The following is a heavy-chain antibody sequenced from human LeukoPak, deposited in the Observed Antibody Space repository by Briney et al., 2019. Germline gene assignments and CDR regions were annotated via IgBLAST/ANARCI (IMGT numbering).Heavy chain of an antibody. D-gene: IGHD6-19*01. J-gene: IGHJ4*02. CDR1: GFSFSNYA. CDR3: ANRPVAGTFRVTSAFDY. CDR2: ISGSGGST. Sequence: PGGSLRLSCAVSGFSFSNYAMSWVRQAPAKGLEWVSTISGSGGSTYYADSVKGRFTVSRDNSKNTLYLQMNSLRAEDTAVYYCANRPVAGTFRVTSAFDYWGQGTLVTVSS. V-gene: IGHV3-23*01.